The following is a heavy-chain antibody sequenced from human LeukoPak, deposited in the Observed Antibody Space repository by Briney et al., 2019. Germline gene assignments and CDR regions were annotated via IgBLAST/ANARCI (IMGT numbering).Heavy chain of an antibody. CDR2: IRSSSSDM. Sequence: PGGSLRLSCAASGFTLSTYSMNWVRQAPGRGLDWVSYIRSSSSDMYYADSVKRRFTTSRDNAKNSLDMQMNNRRAEDTAVYYWVRNDGDNAFDIWGRGTKVTVSS. J-gene: IGHJ3*02. D-gene: IGHD4-17*01. CDR3: VRNDGDNAFDI. CDR1: GFTLSTYS. V-gene: IGHV3-48*01.